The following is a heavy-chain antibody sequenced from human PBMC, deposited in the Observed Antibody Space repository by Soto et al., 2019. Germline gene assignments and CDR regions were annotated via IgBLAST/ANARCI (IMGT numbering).Heavy chain of an antibody. CDR2: ISAYNGNT. CDR1: GYTFTSYG. J-gene: IGHJ5*02. Sequence: QVQLVQSGAEVKKPGASVKVSCKASGYTFTSYGISWVRQAPGQGLEWMGWISAYNGNTNYAQKLQGRVTMTTDTPTSTAYMELRSLRSDDTAVYYCARSSKTSRIMYRPEFDPWGQGTLVTVSS. D-gene: IGHD2-8*01. CDR3: ARSSKTSRIMYRPEFDP. V-gene: IGHV1-18*01.